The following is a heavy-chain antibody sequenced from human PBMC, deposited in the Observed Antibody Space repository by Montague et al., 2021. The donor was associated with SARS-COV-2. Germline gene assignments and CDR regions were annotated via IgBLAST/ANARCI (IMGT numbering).Heavy chain of an antibody. CDR2: IYTSGSS. V-gene: IGHV4-61*02. D-gene: IGHD3-22*01. Sequence: TLSLTCTVSGGSVSSGSYYWSWIRQPAGKALEWIGRIYTSGSSNYNPSLKSRVTISVDASKNQFSLKVSSVTAADTAVYYCARERSADYYDGSGYHSYKYGMDVWGQGTTVTVSS. CDR1: GGSVSSGSYY. CDR3: ARERSADYYDGSGYHSYKYGMDV. J-gene: IGHJ6*02.